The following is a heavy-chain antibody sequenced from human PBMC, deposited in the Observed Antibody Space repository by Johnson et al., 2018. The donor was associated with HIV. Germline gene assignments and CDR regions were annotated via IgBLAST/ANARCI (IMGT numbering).Heavy chain of an antibody. CDR3: AKDRVDTAMVVNAFDI. J-gene: IGHJ3*02. CDR2: IRYDGSNK. D-gene: IGHD5-18*01. V-gene: IGHV3-30*02. Sequence: QVQLVESGGGVVQPGGSLRLSCAASGFTFSSYGMHWVRQAPGTGLEWVAFIRYDGSNKYYGDSVKGRLTISRDNSKNTLYLQMNSLRAEDTAMYYCAKDRVDTAMVVNAFDIWGQGTMVTVSS. CDR1: GFTFSSYG.